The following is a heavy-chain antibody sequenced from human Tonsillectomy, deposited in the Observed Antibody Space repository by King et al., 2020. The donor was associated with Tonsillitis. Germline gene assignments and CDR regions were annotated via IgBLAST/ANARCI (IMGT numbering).Heavy chain of an antibody. J-gene: IGHJ4*02. D-gene: IGHD3-10*01. CDR1: GDSISRYS. CDR2: LYYSGST. Sequence: QLQLQESGPGLVKPSETLSLTCTVSGDSISRYSWSWIRQPPGKRLEWIGYLYYSGSTNYNPSLKSRVTISVDTSKNQFSLKLNSVTAADTAVYYCARENSEASGDYFDYWGQGTLVPVSS. CDR3: ARENSEASGDYFDY. V-gene: IGHV4-59*01.